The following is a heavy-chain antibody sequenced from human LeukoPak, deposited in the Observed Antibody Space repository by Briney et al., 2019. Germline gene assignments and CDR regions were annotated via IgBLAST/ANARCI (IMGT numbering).Heavy chain of an antibody. CDR2: IYYSGST. D-gene: IGHD6-13*01. V-gene: IGHV4-59*01. CDR3: AIGLSDSWSYYLDY. Sequence: SETLSLTCTVSGGSISSYYWSWIRQPPGKGLEWIGYIYYSGSTNYNPSLKSRVTISVDTSKNQFSLELSSVTAADTAVYYCAIGLSDSWSYYLDYWGQGTLVTVSS. CDR1: GGSISSYY. J-gene: IGHJ4*02.